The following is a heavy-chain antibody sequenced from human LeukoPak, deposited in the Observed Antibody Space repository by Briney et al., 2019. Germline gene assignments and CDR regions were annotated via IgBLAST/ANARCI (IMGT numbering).Heavy chain of an antibody. CDR2: INAGNGNT. CDR1: GYTFTSYA. CDR3: ARGCGGDCPNAKYFQH. V-gene: IGHV1-3*01. Sequence: ASVKVSCKASGYTFTSYAIHWVRQAPGQRLEWMGWINAGNGNTKYSQKFQGRVTITRDTSASTAYMELSSLRSEDTAVYYCARGCGGDCPNAKYFQHWGQGTLVTVSS. D-gene: IGHD2-21*02. J-gene: IGHJ1*01.